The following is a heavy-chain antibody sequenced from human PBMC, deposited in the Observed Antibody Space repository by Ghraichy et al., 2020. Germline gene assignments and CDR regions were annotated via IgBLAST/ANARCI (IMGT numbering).Heavy chain of an antibody. D-gene: IGHD6-19*01. CDR2: IKKDGSEK. J-gene: IGHJ4*02. CDR1: GFIFRGYW. V-gene: IGHV3-7*01. CDR3: ARDLGGGWYFDY. Sequence: GESLRLSCAASGFIFRGYWMSWVRQAPGKGLEWVANIKKDGSEKYYVDSVKGRFTISRDNAKNSLYLQMNSLRAEDTAVYYCARDLGGGWYFDYWGQGALVTVSS.